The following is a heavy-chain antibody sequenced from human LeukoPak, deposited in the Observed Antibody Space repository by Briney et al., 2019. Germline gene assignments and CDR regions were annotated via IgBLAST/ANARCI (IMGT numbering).Heavy chain of an antibody. CDR2: IYPGDSDT. V-gene: IGHV5-51*01. Sequence: GESLQISCKGSGYSFTSYWIGWVRQMPGKGLEWMGIIYPGDSDTRYSPSFQGQVTISADKSISTAYLQWSSLKASDTAMYYCASPVGPYDSSGYYGRYWGQGTLVTVSS. CDR1: GYSFTSYW. D-gene: IGHD3-22*01. J-gene: IGHJ4*02. CDR3: ASPVGPYDSSGYYGRY.